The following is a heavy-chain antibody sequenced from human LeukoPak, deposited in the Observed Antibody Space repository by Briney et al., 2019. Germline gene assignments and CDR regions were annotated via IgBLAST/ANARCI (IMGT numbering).Heavy chain of an antibody. CDR1: GFTFSSYV. CDR3: AKDAIYCSGGSCYWNNWFDP. V-gene: IGHV3-30*18. D-gene: IGHD2-15*01. CDR2: ISYDGSNK. J-gene: IGHJ5*02. Sequence: GRSLRLSCAASGFTFSSYVMHWVRQAPGKGLEWVAVISYDGSNKYYADSVKGRFTISRDNSKNTLYLQMNSLRAEDTAVYYCAKDAIYCSGGSCYWNNWFDPWGQGTLVTVSS.